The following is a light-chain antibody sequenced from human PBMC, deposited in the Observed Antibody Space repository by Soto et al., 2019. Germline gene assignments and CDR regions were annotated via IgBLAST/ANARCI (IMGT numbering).Light chain of an antibody. CDR2: GAS. J-gene: IGKJ1*01. Sequence: DFQMTQSPSSLSASVGDRVTITCRASQGISDHLAWYQHKPGKVPELLIYGASTLQSAVPSRFSGGGSGTDFTLTISSLQPEDVATYYCQKYDRTPRTFGQGTKVELK. CDR1: QGISDH. V-gene: IGKV1-27*01. CDR3: QKYDRTPRT.